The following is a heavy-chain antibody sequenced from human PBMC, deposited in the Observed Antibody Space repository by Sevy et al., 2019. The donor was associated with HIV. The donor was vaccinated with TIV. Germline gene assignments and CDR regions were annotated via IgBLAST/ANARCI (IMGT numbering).Heavy chain of an antibody. J-gene: IGHJ4*02. D-gene: IGHD3-10*01. CDR2: VYSSGST. CDR1: GGSMTNNNYY. V-gene: IGHV4-39*01. CDR3: ARLAPHFHDGDFGGYFDY. Sequence: SETLSLTCTVSGGSMTNNNYYWGWIRQPPGKGLEWIGTVYSSGSTYYNPSLKSRVNISVDTSKNQFSLKLSSVTAADTAVYYCARLAPHFHDGDFGGYFDYWGQGILVTVSS.